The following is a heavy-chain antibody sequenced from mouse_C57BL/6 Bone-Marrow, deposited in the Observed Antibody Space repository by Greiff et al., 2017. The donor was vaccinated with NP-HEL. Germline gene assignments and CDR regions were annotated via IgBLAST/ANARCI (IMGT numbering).Heavy chain of an antibody. CDR1: GYNFTSYW. J-gene: IGHJ1*03. CDR3: AREITTVVAPWYFDV. CDR2: IYPGSGST. Sequence: QVQLQQPGAELVKPGASVKMSCKASGYNFTSYWITWVKQRPGQGLEWIGDIYPGSGSTNYNEKFKSKATLTVDTSSSTAYMQLSSLTSEDSAVYYCAREITTVVAPWYFDVWGTGTTVTVSS. V-gene: IGHV1-55*01. D-gene: IGHD1-1*01.